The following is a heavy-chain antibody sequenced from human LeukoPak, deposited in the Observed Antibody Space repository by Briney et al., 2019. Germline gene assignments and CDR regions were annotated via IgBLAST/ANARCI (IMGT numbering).Heavy chain of an antibody. CDR3: ARGKGANYLDAFDL. Sequence: GGSLRLSCAASGFTFSSYAMSWVRQAPGKGLEWVSAISGSGGSTYYADSVKGRFTISRDNSKNTLYLQVNSPGVEDTAVYYCARGKGANYLDAFDLWGQGTLVIVSS. V-gene: IGHV3-23*01. J-gene: IGHJ3*01. D-gene: IGHD5-24*01. CDR1: GFTFSSYA. CDR2: ISGSGGST.